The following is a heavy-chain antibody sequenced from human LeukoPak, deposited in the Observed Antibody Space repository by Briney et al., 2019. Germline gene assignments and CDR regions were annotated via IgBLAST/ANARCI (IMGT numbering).Heavy chain of an antibody. CDR1: GGSINNYY. CDR2: IYSSGTT. CDR3: ARDPDYYGSGSYFN. Sequence: SETLSLTCTVSGGSINNYYWNWIRQPPGKGLEWIGFIYSSGTTNYNPSLKSRLSFSIDTSKNQFSLKLTSMTAADTAVYYCARDPDYYGSGSYFNWGQGTLVTVSS. D-gene: IGHD3-10*01. V-gene: IGHV4-59*01. J-gene: IGHJ4*02.